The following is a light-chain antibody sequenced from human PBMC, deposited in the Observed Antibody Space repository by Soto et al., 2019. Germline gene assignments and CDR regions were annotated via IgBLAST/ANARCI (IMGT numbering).Light chain of an antibody. CDR2: GAS. V-gene: IGKV1-27*01. CDR3: QKYDRAPFT. J-gene: IGKJ3*01. Sequence: DIQMTQSPSSRSAYLGDRVTITCRASQGYSNYLAWYQQKPGRLPKLLLFGASTLQSGVPARFSGSGSGTLFTLTINGLLPEDVATYYCQKYDRAPFTFGPGTKVDFK. CDR1: QGYSNY.